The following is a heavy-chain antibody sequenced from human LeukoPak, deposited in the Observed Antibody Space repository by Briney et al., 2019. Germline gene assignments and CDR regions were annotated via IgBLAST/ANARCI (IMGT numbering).Heavy chain of an antibody. Sequence: GASVKVSCKASGYTFTSYDINWVRQATGQGLEWMGWMNPNSGNTGYAQKLQGRVTMTTDTSTSTAYMELRSLRSDDTAVYYCARVASWYFDYWGQGTLVTVSS. V-gene: IGHV1-8*01. CDR1: GYTFTSYD. CDR3: ARVASWYFDY. J-gene: IGHJ4*02. CDR2: MNPNSGNT. D-gene: IGHD6-13*01.